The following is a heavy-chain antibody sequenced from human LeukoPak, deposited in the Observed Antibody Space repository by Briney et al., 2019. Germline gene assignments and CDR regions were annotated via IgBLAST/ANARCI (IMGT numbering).Heavy chain of an antibody. CDR3: ARHYGP. D-gene: IGHD3-16*01. CDR2: IYSSGST. V-gene: IGHV4-34*01. J-gene: IGHJ5*02. Sequence: PSETLSLTCAVYGGSFSGYYWSWVRQPPGKGLEWIGSIYSSGSTYYNPSLKSRVTISVDTSKNQFSLKLTSVTAADTAVYYCARHYGPWGQGTLVTVSS. CDR1: GGSFSGYY.